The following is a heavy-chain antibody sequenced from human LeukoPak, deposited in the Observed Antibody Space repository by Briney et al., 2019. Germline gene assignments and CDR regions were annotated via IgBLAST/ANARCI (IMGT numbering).Heavy chain of an antibody. J-gene: IGHJ3*01. CDR3: ARGAHRDGSNLGDAFDV. Sequence: GGSLRLSCAASGFTFSDYYMSWIRQAPGKGLEWVSYVSSSGSPIYYADSVKGRFTISRDNAKNPLYLQMNRLRAEDTAVYYCARGAHRDGSNLGDAFDVWGQGTMVTVSS. D-gene: IGHD5-24*01. CDR2: VSSSGSPI. V-gene: IGHV3-11*04. CDR1: GFTFSDYY.